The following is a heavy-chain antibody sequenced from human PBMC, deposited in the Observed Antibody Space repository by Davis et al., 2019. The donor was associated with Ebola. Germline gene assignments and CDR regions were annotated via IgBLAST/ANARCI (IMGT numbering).Heavy chain of an antibody. D-gene: IGHD1-26*01. CDR2: ISSSSSYI. CDR3: ARETVIVPYGMDV. V-gene: IGHV3-21*01. CDR1: GFTFSSYS. J-gene: IGHJ6*02. Sequence: PGGSLRLSCAASGFTFSSYSMNWVRQAPGKGLEWVSSISSSSSYIYYADSVKGRFTISRDNAKNSLYLQMNSLRAEDTAVYYCARETVIVPYGMDVWGQGTTVTVSS.